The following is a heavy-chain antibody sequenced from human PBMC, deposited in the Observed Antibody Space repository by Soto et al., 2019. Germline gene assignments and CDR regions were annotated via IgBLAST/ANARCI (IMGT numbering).Heavy chain of an antibody. Sequence: PGGSLRLSCAASGFTFSSYSMNWVRQAPGKGLEWVSSISSSSSYIYYADSVKGRFTISRDNAKNSLYLQMNSLRAEDTAVYYCASRIVGVDDLAYWGQGTLVPVSS. D-gene: IGHD1-26*01. CDR1: GFTFSSYS. CDR3: ASRIVGVDDLAY. J-gene: IGHJ4*02. V-gene: IGHV3-21*01. CDR2: ISSSSSYI.